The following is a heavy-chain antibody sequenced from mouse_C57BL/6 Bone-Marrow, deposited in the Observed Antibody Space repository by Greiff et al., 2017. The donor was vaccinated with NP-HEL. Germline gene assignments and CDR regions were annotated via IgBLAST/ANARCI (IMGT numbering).Heavy chain of an antibody. V-gene: IGHV2-5*01. CDR2: IWRGGST. D-gene: IGHD2-5*01. CDR1: GFSLTSYG. J-gene: IGHJ4*01. CDR3: AKIDYYSKEDYDMDY. Sequence: QVQLKESGPGLVQPSQSLSITCTVSGFSLTSYGVHWVRQSPGKGLEWLGEIWRGGSTDYNAAFMSRLSITKDNSKRQVFYNMNSLQADDTAIYYGAKIDYYSKEDYDMDYWGHGTSVTVSS.